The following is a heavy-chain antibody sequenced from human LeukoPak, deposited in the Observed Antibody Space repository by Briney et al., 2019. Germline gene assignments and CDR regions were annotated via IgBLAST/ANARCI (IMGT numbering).Heavy chain of an antibody. CDR2: INPNSGGT. V-gene: IGHV1-2*02. CDR3: ARELGTMIVVAQTGTTWFDP. D-gene: IGHD3-22*01. Sequence: ASVKVSCKASGYTFTGYYMHWVRQAPGQGLEWMGWINPNSGGTNYAQKFQGRVTMTRDTSISTAYMELSRLRSDDTAVYYCARELGTMIVVAQTGTTWFDPWGQGTLVNVSS. J-gene: IGHJ5*02. CDR1: GYTFTGYY.